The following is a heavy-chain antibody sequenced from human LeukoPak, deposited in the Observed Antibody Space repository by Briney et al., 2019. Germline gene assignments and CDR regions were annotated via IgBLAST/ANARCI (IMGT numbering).Heavy chain of an antibody. J-gene: IGHJ5*02. V-gene: IGHV3-7*01. Sequence: GGSLRLSCAASGFIISSYWMSWVRQAPGKGLEWVANIKQVGSEKYYVGSVKGRFTISRDNAKNSLYLQMNSLRAEDTAVYYCARYCSGGSLYNWFDPWGQGTLVTVSS. CDR3: ARYCSGGSLYNWFDP. D-gene: IGHD2-15*01. CDR2: IKQVGSEK. CDR1: GFIISSYW.